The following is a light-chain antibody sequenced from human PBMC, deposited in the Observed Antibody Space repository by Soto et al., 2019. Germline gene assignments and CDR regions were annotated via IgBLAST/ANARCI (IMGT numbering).Light chain of an antibody. V-gene: IGLV2-23*03. CDR3: CSYAGSSNFYV. J-gene: IGLJ1*01. Sequence: QPASVSGSPGQSITVSCTGTSSDVGSYNLVSWYQQHPGKAPKLMIYEGSKRPSGVSNRFSGSKSGNTASLTISGLQAEDEADYYCCSYAGSSNFYVFGTGTKLTVL. CDR2: EGS. CDR1: SSDVGSYNL.